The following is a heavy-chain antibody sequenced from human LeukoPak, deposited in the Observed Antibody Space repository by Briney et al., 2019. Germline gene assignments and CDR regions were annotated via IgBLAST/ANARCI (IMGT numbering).Heavy chain of an antibody. J-gene: IGHJ4*02. CDR3: AGRGDSSGYNYIDY. CDR2: ISSSGNTI. CDR1: GFTFSDYY. D-gene: IGHD3-22*01. Sequence: GGSLRLSCAASGFTFSDYYMNRIRQAPGKGLEWVSYISSSGNTIYYADSVKGRFTISRDNAKNSLYLQMNSLRAEDTALYYCAGRGDSSGYNYIDYWGQGTLVTVSS. V-gene: IGHV3-11*04.